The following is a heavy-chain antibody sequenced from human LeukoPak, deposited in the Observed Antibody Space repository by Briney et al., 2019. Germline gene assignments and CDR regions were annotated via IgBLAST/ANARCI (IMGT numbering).Heavy chain of an antibody. CDR1: GGSISSSSYY. J-gene: IGHJ4*02. CDR2: IYYSGST. V-gene: IGHV4-39*07. D-gene: IGHD3-9*01. Sequence: SETLSLTCTVSGGSISSSSYYWGWIRQPPGKGLEWIGSIYYSGSTYYNPSLKSRVTISVDTSKNQFSLKLSSVTAADAAVYYCARDPGWYYDTLTGPDYWGQGTLVTVSS. CDR3: ARDPGWYYDTLTGPDY.